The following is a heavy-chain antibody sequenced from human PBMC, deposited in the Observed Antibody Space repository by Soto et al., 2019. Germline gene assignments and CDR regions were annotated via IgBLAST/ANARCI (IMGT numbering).Heavy chain of an antibody. CDR2: INPNSGGT. D-gene: IGHD6-19*01. CDR1: GYTFTGYY. V-gene: IGHV1-2*02. J-gene: IGHJ4*02. CDR3: AGHFRSGWYGPFDY. Sequence: QVQLVQSGAEVKKPGASVKVSCKASGYTFTGYYMPWVRQAPGQGLEWMGWINPNSGGTNYAQKVQCRVTMTRDTPISTAYLEQSRLRSDDTPVYYCAGHFRSGWYGPFDYWGQGTLVTVSS.